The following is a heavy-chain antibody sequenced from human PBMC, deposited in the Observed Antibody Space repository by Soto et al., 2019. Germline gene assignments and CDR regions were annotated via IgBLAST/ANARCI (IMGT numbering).Heavy chain of an antibody. V-gene: IGHV3-7*01. D-gene: IGHD3-16*02. J-gene: IGHJ4*02. Sequence: EVQLVESGGGLVQPGGSLRLSCTGSGFTVSDFWMHWVRQAPGKGLEWVADINQDGSQTDYLNSVKGRLTTSRDNAKNSLFLQLSSLTAEDTGVYYCARAGVISPAQLDYWGQGTLVTFSS. CDR1: GFTVSDFW. CDR2: INQDGSQT. CDR3: ARAGVISPAQLDY.